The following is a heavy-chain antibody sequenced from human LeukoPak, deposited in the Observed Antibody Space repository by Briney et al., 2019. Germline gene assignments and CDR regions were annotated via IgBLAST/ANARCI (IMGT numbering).Heavy chain of an antibody. J-gene: IGHJ4*02. CDR3: ARAGGIVDY. CDR2: INAGNGNT. D-gene: IGHD1-26*01. CDR1: GYTLTTCG. Sequence: ASVKVSCKASGYTLTTCGISWVRQAPGQGLEWMGWINAGNGNTKYSQKFQGRVTITRDTSASTAYMELSSLRSEDTAVYYCARAGGIVDYWGQGTLVTVSS. V-gene: IGHV1-3*01.